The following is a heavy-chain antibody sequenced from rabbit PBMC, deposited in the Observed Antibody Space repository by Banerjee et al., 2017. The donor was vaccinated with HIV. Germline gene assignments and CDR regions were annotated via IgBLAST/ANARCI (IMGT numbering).Heavy chain of an antibody. CDR2: ITYGGSA. Sequence: QEQLVESGGGLVQPGGSLKLSCKASGFDFSTYGVNWVRQAPGKGLEWIGYITYGGSAYYARWVKGRFPISRHNAQNTLYLQLNSLTAADTATYFCARDLGGDGAFNFGLWGQGTLVTVS. V-gene: IGHV1S47*01. J-gene: IGHJ4*01. CDR3: ARDLGGDGAFNFGL. D-gene: IGHD2-1*01. CDR1: GFDFSTYG.